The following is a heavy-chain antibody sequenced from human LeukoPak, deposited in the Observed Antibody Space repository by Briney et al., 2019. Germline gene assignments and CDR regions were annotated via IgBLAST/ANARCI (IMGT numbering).Heavy chain of an antibody. D-gene: IGHD5-12*01. J-gene: IGHJ4*02. Sequence: GGSLRLSCATSGFSFSSYAMSWVRQAPGKGLEWVSRINSDGSSTSYADSVKGRFTISRDNSKNTLYLQMNSLRAEDTAVYYCAKVDIVATRGYYFDYWGQGTLVTVSS. CDR1: GFSFSSYA. CDR3: AKVDIVATRGYYFDY. V-gene: IGHV3-23*01. CDR2: INSDGSST.